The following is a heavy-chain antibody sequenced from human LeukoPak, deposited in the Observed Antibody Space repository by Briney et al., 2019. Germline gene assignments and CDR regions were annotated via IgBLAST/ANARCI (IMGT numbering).Heavy chain of an antibody. V-gene: IGHV3-43*02. J-gene: IGHJ5*02. CDR2: ISGDGDST. CDR3: AKGVRSGTYYNCFDP. CDR1: GFTLNDYA. D-gene: IGHD1-26*01. Sequence: GGSLRLSCVASGFTLNDYALHWVRHAPGKGQEWISLISGDGDSTYYADSVKGRITISRDNSKNSLYLQMSSLRAEDTAAYYCAKGVRSGTYYNCFDPWGQGTLVTVSS.